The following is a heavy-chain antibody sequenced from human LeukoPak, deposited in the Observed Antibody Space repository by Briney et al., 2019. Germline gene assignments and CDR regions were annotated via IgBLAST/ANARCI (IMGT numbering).Heavy chain of an antibody. D-gene: IGHD2-8*01. CDR2: IGTAGDT. J-gene: IGHJ4*02. V-gene: IGHV3-13*04. CDR3: ARGSNTHFDY. CDR1: GFTFSNYD. Sequence: PRGSLRLSCAASGFTFSNYDMHWVRQATGKGLEWVSAIGTAGDTYYPGSVRGRFTMSRENAKNSLYLQMNSLAAGDTAVYYCARGSNTHFDYWGQGILVTVSS.